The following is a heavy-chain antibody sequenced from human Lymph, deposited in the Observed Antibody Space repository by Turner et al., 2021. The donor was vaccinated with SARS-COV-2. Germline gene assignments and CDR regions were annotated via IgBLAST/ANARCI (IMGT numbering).Heavy chain of an antibody. V-gene: IGHV1-69*10. CDR1: GGTYSSYG. J-gene: IGHJ4*02. D-gene: IGHD5-18*01. CDR3: ARGPQYSYDDD. CDR2: IIPILGIA. Sequence: QVQLVQSGAVVKKPGSSVKLSCKATGGTYSSYGICWVRQAPGQGLDWMGEIIPILGIANYAQKYQGRVTITADKSTSTTYMELSSLRSEDTAVYYCARGPQYSYDDDWGQGTLVTVSS.